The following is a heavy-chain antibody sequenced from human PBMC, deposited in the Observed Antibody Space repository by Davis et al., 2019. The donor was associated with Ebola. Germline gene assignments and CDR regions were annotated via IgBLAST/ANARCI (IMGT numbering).Heavy chain of an antibody. V-gene: IGHV1-46*01. CDR2: INPSGGST. J-gene: IGHJ6*02. D-gene: IGHD3-10*01. CDR3: ARGSGGMDV. CDR1: GYTFTSYG. Sequence: AASVKVSCKASGYTFTSYGISWVRQAPGQGLEWMGIINPSGGSTSYAQKFQGRVTITRDTSASTAYMELSSLRSEDTAVYYCARGSGGMDVWGQGTTVTVSS.